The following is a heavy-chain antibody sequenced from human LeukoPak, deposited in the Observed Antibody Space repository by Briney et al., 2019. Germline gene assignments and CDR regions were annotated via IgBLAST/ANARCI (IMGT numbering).Heavy chain of an antibody. Sequence: GTSVKVSCKASGFTFTSSAMQWVRQARGQRLERIGWIVVGSGNTNYAQKFQERVTITRDMSTSTAYMELSSLRSEDTAVYYCAAGYYDSSGYYPHAFDIWGQGTMVTVSS. V-gene: IGHV1-58*02. CDR3: AAGYYDSSGYYPHAFDI. D-gene: IGHD3-22*01. J-gene: IGHJ3*02. CDR2: IVVGSGNT. CDR1: GFTFTSSA.